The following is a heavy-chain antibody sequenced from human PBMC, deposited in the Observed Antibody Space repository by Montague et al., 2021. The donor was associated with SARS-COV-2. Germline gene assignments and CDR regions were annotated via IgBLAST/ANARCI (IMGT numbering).Heavy chain of an antibody. CDR1: GFSLSTSGMC. CDR3: ARSYGTTVVTRGFDD. J-gene: IGHJ4*02. V-gene: IGHV2-70*01. Sequence: PALVKPTQTLTLTCTFSGFSLSTSGMCVSWIRQPPGKALEWLTLIDWDDDKYYSTSLKTRLTISKDTSKNQVVLTMTNMDPVDTTTYYCARSYGTTVVTRGFDDWGKGTRVTV. D-gene: IGHD4-23*01. CDR2: IDWDDDK.